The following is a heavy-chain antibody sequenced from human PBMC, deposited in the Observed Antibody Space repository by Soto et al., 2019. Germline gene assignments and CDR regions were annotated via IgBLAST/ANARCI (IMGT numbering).Heavy chain of an antibody. Sequence: SETLSLTCNVSGDSISSYYWSWIRQPAGKGLEWIGRIYISGDTNYNPSLKSRVTMSVDTSKNQFSLKLSSVTAADTAVYYCAREYTETVAGPTPYFFDYWGQGTLVTVS. D-gene: IGHD6-19*01. J-gene: IGHJ4*02. V-gene: IGHV4-4*07. CDR2: IYISGDT. CDR1: GDSISSYY. CDR3: AREYTETVAGPTPYFFDY.